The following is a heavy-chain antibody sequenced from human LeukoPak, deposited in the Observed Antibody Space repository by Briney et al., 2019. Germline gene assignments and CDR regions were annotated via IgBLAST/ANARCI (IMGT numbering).Heavy chain of an antibody. V-gene: IGHV4-59*01. CDR1: GGSISSYY. CDR2: IYYSGST. Sequence: SETLSLTCTVSGGSISSYYWSWIRQPPGKGLEWIGYIYYSGSTNYNPSLKSRVTISVDTSKNQFPLKLSSVTAADTAVYYCARVVCSGGSCYYFDYWGQGTLVTVSS. D-gene: IGHD2-15*01. CDR3: ARVVCSGGSCYYFDY. J-gene: IGHJ4*02.